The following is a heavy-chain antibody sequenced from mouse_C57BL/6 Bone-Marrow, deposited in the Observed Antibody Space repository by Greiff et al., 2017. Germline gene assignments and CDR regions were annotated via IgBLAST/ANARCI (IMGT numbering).Heavy chain of an antibody. CDR2: IYPGDGDT. D-gene: IGHD1-1*01. J-gene: IGHJ1*03. CDR1: GYAFSSSW. V-gene: IGHV1-82*01. Sequence: QVQLQQSGPELVKPGASVKISCKASGYAFSSSWMNWVKQRPGKGLEWIGRIYPGDGDTNYNGKFKGKATLTADKSSSTASMQLSSLTSEDSAVYCCARARGITTVVATWDWYFDVWGTGTTVTVSS. CDR3: ARARGITTVVATWDWYFDV.